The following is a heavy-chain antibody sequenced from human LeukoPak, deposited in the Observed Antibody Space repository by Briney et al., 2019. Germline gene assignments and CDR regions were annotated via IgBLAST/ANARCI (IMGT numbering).Heavy chain of an antibody. CDR2: ISYDGSNK. CDR3: ATSSQAVEFGVVSDDAFDI. J-gene: IGHJ3*02. V-gene: IGHV3-30-3*01. Sequence: GRSLRLSCAASGFTFSSYAMHWVRQAPGKGLEWVAVISYDGSNKYYADSVKGRFTISRDDSRNTQCLQMNSLRPEDTAVYYCATSSQAVEFGVVSDDAFDIWGQGTMVTVSS. CDR1: GFTFSSYA. D-gene: IGHD3-3*01.